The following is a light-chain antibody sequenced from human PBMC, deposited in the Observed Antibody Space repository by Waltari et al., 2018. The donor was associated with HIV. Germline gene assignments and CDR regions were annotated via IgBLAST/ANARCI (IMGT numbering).Light chain of an antibody. J-gene: IGKJ2*01. CDR2: GAS. V-gene: IGKV1-NL1*01. Sequence: DIEMTQSPSSLSASVGDRVTITCRANQGISNSLAWYQQKPGQAPRLLLFGASTMASGAPSWFSGSSAAAYYTFTISSLSPEYFATYYCQQYYSDTPTFGQGTKLEIK. CDR3: QQYYSDTPT. CDR1: QGISNS.